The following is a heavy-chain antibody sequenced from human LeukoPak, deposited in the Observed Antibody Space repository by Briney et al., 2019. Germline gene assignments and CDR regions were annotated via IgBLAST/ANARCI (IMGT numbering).Heavy chain of an antibody. Sequence: PGGSLRLSCAASGFSLSDYYMTWIRQLPGKGLEWVSHISRSSTYTNYADSVKGRCTISRDNAKNSLYLQMNSLRAEDTAVYYWARDTDITTGCMDVWGQGTTVTVSS. CDR3: ARDTDITTGCMDV. V-gene: IGHV3-11*05. CDR1: GFSLSDYY. CDR2: ISRSSTYT. D-gene: IGHD3-9*01. J-gene: IGHJ6*02.